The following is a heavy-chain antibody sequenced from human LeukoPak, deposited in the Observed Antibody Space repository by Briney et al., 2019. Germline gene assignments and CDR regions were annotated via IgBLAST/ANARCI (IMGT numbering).Heavy chain of an antibody. CDR3: ARGFRDSSGWYYTFDY. CDR2: IYYSGST. J-gene: IGHJ4*02. Sequence: SETLSLTCTVSGGSISSSSYYWGWIRQPPGKGLEWIGSIYYSGSTYYNPSLKSRVTISVDTSKNQFSLKLSSVTAADTAVYYCARGFRDSSGWYYTFDYWGQGTLVTVSS. D-gene: IGHD6-19*01. V-gene: IGHV4-39*01. CDR1: GGSISSSSYY.